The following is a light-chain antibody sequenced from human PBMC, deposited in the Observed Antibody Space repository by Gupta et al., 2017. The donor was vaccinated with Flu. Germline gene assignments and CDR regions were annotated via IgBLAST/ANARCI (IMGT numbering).Light chain of an antibody. CDR1: QSLGDRYVGTF. J-gene: IGKJ1*01. CDR2: LVS. CDR3: MQRAHWPLA. Sequence: SSQSLGDRYVGTFLHWFQQMPGQSPRLLIYLVSHRESGIPDKFSGSGSGTDFTLKISRVEPEDVGVYYCMQRAHWPLAFGQGTKVEIK. V-gene: IGKV2-30*01.